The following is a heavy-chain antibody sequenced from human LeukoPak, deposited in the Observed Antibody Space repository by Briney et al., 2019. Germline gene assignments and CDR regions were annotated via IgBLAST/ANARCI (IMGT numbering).Heavy chain of an antibody. Sequence: ASVKVSCKASGYTFTSYAMHWVRQAPGQRLEWMGWINAGNGNTKYSEKLQGRVTMTTDTSTSTAYMELRSLRSDDTAVYYCARGDFWSVLAFDYWGQGTLVTVSS. D-gene: IGHD3-3*01. CDR1: GYTFTSYA. J-gene: IGHJ4*02. CDR3: ARGDFWSVLAFDY. CDR2: INAGNGNT. V-gene: IGHV1-3*01.